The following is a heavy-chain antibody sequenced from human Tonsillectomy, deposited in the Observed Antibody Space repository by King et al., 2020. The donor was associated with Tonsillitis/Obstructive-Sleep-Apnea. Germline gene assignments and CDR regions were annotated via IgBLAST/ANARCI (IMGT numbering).Heavy chain of an antibody. Sequence: VQLVESGGGLVKPGGSLRLSCAASGFTFSDYYMSWIRQAPGKGLEWVSYISSSSSYTNYADSVKGRFTISRDNAKNSLYLQMNSLRAEDTAVYYCARWSGSSLYYFDYWGQGTLVTVSS. D-gene: IGHD2-15*01. CDR3: ARWSGSSLYYFDY. V-gene: IGHV3-11*06. CDR2: ISSSSSYT. J-gene: IGHJ4*02. CDR1: GFTFSDYY.